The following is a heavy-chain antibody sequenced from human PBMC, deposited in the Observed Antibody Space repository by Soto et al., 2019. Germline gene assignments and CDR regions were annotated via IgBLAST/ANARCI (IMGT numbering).Heavy chain of an antibody. J-gene: IGHJ4*02. D-gene: IGHD1-26*01. V-gene: IGHV4-39*01. CDR1: GGPISSSSHY. CDR2: IYYSGST. CDR3: ARLRWESLDLQPFDY. Sequence: PSETLSLTCTVSGGPISSSSHYWGWVHQPPGKGLEWIGSIYYSGSTHYNTSLKSRVIISVDTSKDQFSLNLNSASAADTVLYYCARLRWESLDLQPFDYWGQGTLVTVSS.